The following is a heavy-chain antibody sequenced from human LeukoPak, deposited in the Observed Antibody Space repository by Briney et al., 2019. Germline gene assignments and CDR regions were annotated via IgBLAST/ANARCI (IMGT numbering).Heavy chain of an antibody. V-gene: IGHV4-34*01. D-gene: IGHD3-10*01. Sequence: PSETLSLTCAVYGGSFSGYYWSWIRQPPGKGLEWIGEINHSGSTNYNPSLKSRVTISVDTSKNQFSLKLSSVTAADAAVYYCASSRPPNYYGSRKSFDPWGQGTLVTVSS. CDR3: ASSRPPNYYGSRKSFDP. J-gene: IGHJ5*02. CDR2: INHSGST. CDR1: GGSFSGYY.